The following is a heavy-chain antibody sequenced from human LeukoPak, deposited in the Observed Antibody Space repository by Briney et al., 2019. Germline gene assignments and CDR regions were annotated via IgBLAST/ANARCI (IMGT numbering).Heavy chain of an antibody. D-gene: IGHD5-12*01. J-gene: IGHJ6*03. CDR2: ISAYNGNT. Sequence: ASVKVSCKASGGTFSSYAISWVRRAPGQGLEWMGWISAYNGNTNYAQKLQGRVTMTTDTSTSTAYMELRSLRSDDTAVYYCARAVATIDLPYYMDVWGKGTTVTVSS. CDR1: GGTFSSYA. CDR3: ARAVATIDLPYYMDV. V-gene: IGHV1-18*04.